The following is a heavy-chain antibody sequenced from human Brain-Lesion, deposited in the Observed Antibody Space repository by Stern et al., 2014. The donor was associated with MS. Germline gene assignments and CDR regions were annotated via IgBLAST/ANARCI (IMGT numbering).Heavy chain of an antibody. CDR3: ARGRVVPGFQYYATDV. D-gene: IGHD2-2*01. CDR2: IFTSGST. V-gene: IGHV4-61*02. Sequence: VQLVESGPGLVKPSQTLSLSCTVSGGSISSGGYYWSWIRQPAGKGLEWIGRIFTSGSTSYTPPLKSRVTISIDTSKNQFSLRLNSMTAADTAVYYCARGRVVPGFQYYATDVWGQGTTVIVSS. CDR1: GGSISSGGYY. J-gene: IGHJ6*02.